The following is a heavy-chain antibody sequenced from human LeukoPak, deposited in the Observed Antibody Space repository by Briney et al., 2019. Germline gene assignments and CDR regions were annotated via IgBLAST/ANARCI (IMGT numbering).Heavy chain of an antibody. CDR3: ARGPKVYCSSTSCPPWFDP. CDR1: GGSFSGYY. Sequence: SETLSLTCAVYGGSFSGYYWSWIRQPPGKGLEWIGEINHSGSTNYNPSLKGRVTISVDTSKNQFSLKLSSVTAADTAVYYCARGPKVYCSSTSCPPWFDPWGQGTLVTVSS. D-gene: IGHD2-2*01. CDR2: INHSGST. V-gene: IGHV4-34*01. J-gene: IGHJ5*02.